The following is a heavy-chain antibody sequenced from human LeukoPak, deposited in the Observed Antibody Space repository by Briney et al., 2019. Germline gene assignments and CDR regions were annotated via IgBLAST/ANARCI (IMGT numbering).Heavy chain of an antibody. CDR2: IRYDGSNK. J-gene: IGHJ4*02. D-gene: IGHD3-22*01. V-gene: IGHV3-30*02. CDR1: GFTFRSYG. Sequence: PGGSLRLSCAASGFTFRSYGMHWVRQAPGKGLEWVAFIRYDGSNKYYADSVKGRFTISRDNSKNTLYLQMNSLRVEDTAVYYCATLPYYYDSSGSYYFDYWGQGTLVTVSS. CDR3: ATLPYYYDSSGSYYFDY.